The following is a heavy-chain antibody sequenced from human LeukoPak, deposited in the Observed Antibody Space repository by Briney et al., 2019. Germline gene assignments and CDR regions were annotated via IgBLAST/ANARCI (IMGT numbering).Heavy chain of an antibody. CDR2: IRYDGRNK. CDR1: RFTFSTYG. V-gene: IGHV3-30*02. D-gene: IGHD4-23*01. CDR3: AKDLLRWSFDY. J-gene: IGHJ4*02. Sequence: GGSLRLSCAASRFTFSTYGMHWVRQAPGKGLEWVAFIRYDGRNKYYADSVKGRFTISRDKSKNTLYLQMNSLRADDTAVYYCAKDLLRWSFDYWGQGTLVTVSS.